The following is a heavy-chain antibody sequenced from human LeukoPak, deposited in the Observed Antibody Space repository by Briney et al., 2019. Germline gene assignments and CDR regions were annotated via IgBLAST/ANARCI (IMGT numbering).Heavy chain of an antibody. V-gene: IGHV1-18*01. Sequence: ASVKVSCKASGYTFTSYGISWVRQAPGQGLEWMGWISAYNGNTNYAQKLQGRVTMTTDTSTSTAYMELRSLRSDDTAVYYCAREGGYCSSTSCYGVQDYWGQGTLVTVSS. CDR3: AREGGYCSSTSCYGVQDY. J-gene: IGHJ4*02. D-gene: IGHD2-2*01. CDR2: ISAYNGNT. CDR1: GYTFTSYG.